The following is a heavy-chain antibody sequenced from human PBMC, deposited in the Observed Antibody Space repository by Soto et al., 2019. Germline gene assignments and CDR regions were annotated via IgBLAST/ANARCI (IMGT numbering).Heavy chain of an antibody. CDR3: ARAFLTGYQIDY. V-gene: IGHV4-59*01. D-gene: IGHD3-9*01. CDR2: IYYSGST. Sequence: SETLSLTCTVSGGSISSYYWSWIRQPPGKGLEWIGYIYYSGSTNYNPSLKSRVTISVDTSKNQFSLKLSSVTAADTAVYYCARAFLTGYQIDYWGQGTLVTVSS. CDR1: GGSISSYY. J-gene: IGHJ4*02.